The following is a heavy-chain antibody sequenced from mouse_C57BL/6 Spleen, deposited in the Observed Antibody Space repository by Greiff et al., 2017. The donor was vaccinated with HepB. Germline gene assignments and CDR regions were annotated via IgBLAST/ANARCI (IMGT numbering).Heavy chain of an antibody. CDR1: GFTFSSYA. D-gene: IGHD2-3*01. CDR3: TRDRVDGYSSPWFAY. Sequence: DVMLVESGEGLVKPGGSLKLSCAASGFTFSSYAMSWVRQTPEKRLEWVAYISSGGDYIYYADTVKGRFTISRDNARNTLYLQMSSLKSEDTAMYYWTRDRVDGYSSPWFAYWGQGTLVTVAA. J-gene: IGHJ3*01. CDR2: ISSGGDYI. V-gene: IGHV5-9-1*02.